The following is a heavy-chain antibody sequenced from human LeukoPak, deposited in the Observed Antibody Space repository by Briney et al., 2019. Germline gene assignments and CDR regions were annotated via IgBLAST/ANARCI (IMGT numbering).Heavy chain of an antibody. V-gene: IGHV1-3*03. J-gene: IGHJ5*02. D-gene: IGHD6-13*01. CDR1: GYTFTSYA. CDR2: INAGNGNT. CDR3: ARVWGYSSSWYVNRHPNWFDP. Sequence: ASVKVSCKASGYTFTSYAMHWVRQAPGQRLEWMGWINAGNGNTKYSQEFQGRVTITRNTSISTAYMELSSLRSEDTAVYYCARVWGYSSSWYVNRHPNWFDPWGQGTLVTVSS.